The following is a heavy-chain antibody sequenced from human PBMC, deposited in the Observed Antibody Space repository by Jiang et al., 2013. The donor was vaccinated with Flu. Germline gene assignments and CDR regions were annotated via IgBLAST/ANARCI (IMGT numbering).Heavy chain of an antibody. D-gene: IGHD2-15*01. V-gene: IGHV4-30-4*01. CDR1: GGSISSGDYY. Sequence: SLTCTVSGGSISSGDYYWSWIRQPPGKGLEWIGYIYYSGSTYYNPSLKSRVTISVDTSKNQFSLKLSSVTAADTAVYYCARDNVGYCSGGSCYSDPSYGMDVWGQGTTVTVSS. J-gene: IGHJ6*02. CDR2: IYYSGST. CDR3: ARDNVGYCSGGSCYSDPSYGMDV.